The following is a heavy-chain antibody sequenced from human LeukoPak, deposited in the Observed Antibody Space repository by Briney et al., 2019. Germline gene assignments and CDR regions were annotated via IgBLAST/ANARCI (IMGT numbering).Heavy chain of an antibody. V-gene: IGHV3-74*01. J-gene: IGHJ4*02. Sequence: PGGSLRLSCAAAGFTFSSYWMHWVRQAPGKGLVWVSRVNTDGRSTSYADSVKGRFTITSDNAKNTLYPQMDSLRAEDTAVYYCAREGRIMGATIDYWGQGALVTVSS. D-gene: IGHD1-26*01. CDR1: GFTFSSYW. CDR2: VNTDGRST. CDR3: AREGRIMGATIDY.